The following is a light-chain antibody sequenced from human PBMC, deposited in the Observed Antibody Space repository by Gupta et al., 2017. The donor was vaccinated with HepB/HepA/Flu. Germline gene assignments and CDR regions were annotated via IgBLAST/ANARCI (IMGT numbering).Light chain of an antibody. Sequence: SYELTQPPPASVSQGQTARITCYGDALPKKYAYWYQQKAGQAPVPVIYEDSKRPSGIPGRFSGSSSGTMATLTISEAQVEDEADYYCYSTDSSGNHGVFGGGTKLTVL. J-gene: IGLJ2*01. CDR1: ALPKKY. CDR2: EDS. V-gene: IGLV3-10*01. CDR3: YSTDSSGNHGV.